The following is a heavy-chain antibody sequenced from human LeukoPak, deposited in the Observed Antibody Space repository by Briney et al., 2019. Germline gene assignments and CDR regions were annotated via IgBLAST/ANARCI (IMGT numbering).Heavy chain of an antibody. CDR1: GFTFTSYD. V-gene: IGHV1-8*01. Sequence: VASVKVSCKASGFTFTSYDINWVRQASEQGLEWMGWMNPNNGNAGYAQKFQGRVTMTRDTSISTAYMELRGLRSEDTAVYYYVRDGEGVGISVNYWFDPWGQGTLVTVSS. CDR3: VRDGEGVGISVNYWFDP. J-gene: IGHJ5*02. CDR2: MNPNNGNA. D-gene: IGHD3-10*01.